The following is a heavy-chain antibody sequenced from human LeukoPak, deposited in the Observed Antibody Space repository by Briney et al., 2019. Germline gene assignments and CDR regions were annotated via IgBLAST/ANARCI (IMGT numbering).Heavy chain of an antibody. CDR1: GYTFTSYG. CDR3: ASSDSVFQALDP. Sequence: ASVKVSCKASGYTFTSYGISWVRQAPGQGLEWMGWISAYNGNTNYAQKLQGRVTMTTDTSTSTAYMELRSLRSEDTAVYYCASSDSVFQALDPWGQGTLVTVSS. J-gene: IGHJ5*02. V-gene: IGHV1-18*01. D-gene: IGHD2-21*01. CDR2: ISAYNGNT.